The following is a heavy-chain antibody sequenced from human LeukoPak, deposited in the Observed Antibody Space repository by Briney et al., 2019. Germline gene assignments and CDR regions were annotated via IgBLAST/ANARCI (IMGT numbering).Heavy chain of an antibody. J-gene: IGHJ5*02. D-gene: IGHD2-15*01. V-gene: IGHV1-18*01. CDR2: ISGYSGNP. CDR1: GYSFISYG. CDR3: ARDLGSASTWFDP. Sequence: ASVKVSCKASGYSFISYGFNWVRQAPGQGLEWMGWISGYSGNPNYPQNLQGRVTMTTDTSTSTAYMELRSLRSDDTAIYYCARDLGSASTWFDPWGQGTLVTVSS.